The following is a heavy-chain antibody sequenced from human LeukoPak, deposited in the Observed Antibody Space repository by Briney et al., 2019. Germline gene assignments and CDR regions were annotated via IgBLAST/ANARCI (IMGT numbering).Heavy chain of an antibody. CDR1: GYTFTSYG. V-gene: IGHV1-18*01. Sequence: ASVKVSCKASGYTFTSYGISWVRQAPGQGLEWMGWISAYNGNTNYAQKLQGRVTMTTDTSTSTAYKELRSLRSDDTAVYYCARDRSTTPYCSGGSCLQPDAFDIWGQGTMVTVSS. D-gene: IGHD2-15*01. J-gene: IGHJ3*02. CDR3: ARDRSTTPYCSGGSCLQPDAFDI. CDR2: ISAYNGNT.